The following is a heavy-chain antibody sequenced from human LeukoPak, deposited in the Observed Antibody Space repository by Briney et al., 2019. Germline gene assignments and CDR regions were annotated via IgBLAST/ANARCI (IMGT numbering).Heavy chain of an antibody. D-gene: IGHD5-18*01. CDR3: AGVGYSYSNGYYYYMDV. CDR1: GGSISNYY. CDR2: IYYSGST. V-gene: IGHV4-59*01. Sequence: SETLSLTCTVSGGSISNYYWSWIRQPPGKGLEWIGYIYYSGSTTYNPSLKSRVTISVDTSKTQFSLKVSSVTAADTAVYYCAGVGYSYSNGYYYYMDVWGKGTTVTVSS. J-gene: IGHJ6*03.